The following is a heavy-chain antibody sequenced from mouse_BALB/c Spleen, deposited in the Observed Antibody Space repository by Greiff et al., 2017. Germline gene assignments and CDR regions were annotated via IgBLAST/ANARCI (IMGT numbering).Heavy chain of an antibody. CDR1: GFSLTSYG. CDR3: ARVTMYGYYGYYAMDY. D-gene: IGHD2-3*01. Sequence: QVQLQQSGPGLVAPSQSLSITCTVSGFSLTSYGVHWVRQPPGKGLEWLGVIWAGGSTNYNSALMSRLSISKDNSKSQVFLKMNSLQTDDTAMYYCARVTMYGYYGYYAMDYWGQGTSVTVSS. J-gene: IGHJ4*01. CDR2: IWAGGST. V-gene: IGHV2-9*02.